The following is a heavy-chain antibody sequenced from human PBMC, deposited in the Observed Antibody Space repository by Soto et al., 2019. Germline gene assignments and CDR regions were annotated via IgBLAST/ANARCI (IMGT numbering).Heavy chain of an antibody. D-gene: IGHD4-17*01. CDR1: GFSLSTSGVG. CDR2: IYWNDDK. Sequence: QITLKESGPTLVKPTQTLTLTCTFSGFSLSTSGVGVGWIRQPPGKALEWLALIYWNDDKRYSPSLKSRLTITKDTSKNQVVLTMTNMDPVDTATYYCAHRPTVTTLFVDALDIWGQGTMVTVSS. V-gene: IGHV2-5*01. CDR3: AHRPTVTTLFVDALDI. J-gene: IGHJ3*02.